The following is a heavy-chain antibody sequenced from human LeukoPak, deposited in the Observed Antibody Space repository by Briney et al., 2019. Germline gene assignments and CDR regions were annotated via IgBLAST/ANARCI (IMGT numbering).Heavy chain of an antibody. V-gene: IGHV4-30-2*01. CDR3: ASKYYYGGFFDY. Sequence: SETLSLTCAVSGGSISSGGYSWSWIRQPPGKGLEWIGYIYHSGSTYYNPSLKSRVTISVDRSKNQFSLKLSSVTAADTAVYHCASKYYYGGFFDYWGQGTLVTVSS. CDR1: GGSISSGGYS. CDR2: IYHSGST. D-gene: IGHD3-10*01. J-gene: IGHJ4*02.